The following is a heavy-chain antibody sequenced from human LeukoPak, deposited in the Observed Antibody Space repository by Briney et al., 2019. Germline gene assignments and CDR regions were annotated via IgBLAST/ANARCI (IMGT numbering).Heavy chain of an antibody. Sequence: PSETLSLTCTVSGYSISTGSYWGWIRPPPGKGLEWIGNIQYRGDSYYNPSLKSRVTISLDTSKNQFSLRLNSVTAADTAVYCCARSWPVITTGFDAFDIWGQGTMVTVSS. V-gene: IGHV4-38-2*02. CDR3: ARSWPVITTGFDAFDI. CDR2: IQYRGDS. D-gene: IGHD3-22*01. J-gene: IGHJ3*02. CDR1: GYSISTGSY.